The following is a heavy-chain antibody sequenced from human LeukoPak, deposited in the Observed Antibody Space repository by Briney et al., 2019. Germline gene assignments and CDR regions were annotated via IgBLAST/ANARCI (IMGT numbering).Heavy chain of an antibody. D-gene: IGHD6-13*01. CDR1: GGSISSSSYH. CDR3: ARLDYSSSYYDS. J-gene: IGHJ4*02. V-gene: IGHV4-39*01. Sequence: PSETLSLTCSVSGGSISSSSYHWGWIRQPPGKGLEWIGSIYYSGSTYHNPSLKSRVTMSVDTSKNQFSLTLTSVTAADTAIYYCARLDYSSSYYDSWGQGTLVTVSS. CDR2: IYYSGST.